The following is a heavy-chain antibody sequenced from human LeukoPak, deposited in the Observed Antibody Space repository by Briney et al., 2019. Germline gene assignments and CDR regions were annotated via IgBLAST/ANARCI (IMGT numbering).Heavy chain of an antibody. J-gene: IGHJ3*01. V-gene: IGHV3-53*01. CDR2: TNIDGST. D-gene: IGHD1-26*01. CDR1: GFNVNSNY. Sequence: GGSLRLSCAASGFNVNSNYMSWVRQTPGKGLEWVSVTNIDGSTYYADSVKGRFTVSRDNSKDTLYLQMNSLRAEDTAIYHCARDIEISTWGLGTMVTVSS. CDR3: ARDIEIST.